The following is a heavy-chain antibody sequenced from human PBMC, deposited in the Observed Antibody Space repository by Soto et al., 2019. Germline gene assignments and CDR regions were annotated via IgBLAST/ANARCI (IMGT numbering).Heavy chain of an antibody. CDR3: ARKSSSGLWGDKDAFDI. V-gene: IGHV6-1*01. J-gene: IGHJ3*02. CDR2: TYYRSKWYN. CDR1: GDSVSSNSAA. Sequence: SQTLSLTCVISGDSVSSNSAAWNWIRQSPSRGLEWLGRTYYRSKWYNDYAVSVKSRITINPDTSKNQFSLQLNSVTPEDTAVYYCARKSSSGLWGDKDAFDIWGQGTMVTVSS. D-gene: IGHD6-19*01.